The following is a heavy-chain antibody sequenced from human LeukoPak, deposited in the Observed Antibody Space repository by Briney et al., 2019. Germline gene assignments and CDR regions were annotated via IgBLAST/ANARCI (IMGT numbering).Heavy chain of an antibody. V-gene: IGHV3-21*01. J-gene: IGHJ4*02. CDR3: ARDGVLFGESVYYFDY. CDR1: GFTFSSYS. Sequence: GGSLRLSCAASGFTFSSYSIAWVRQAPGKGLEWVSSISFSNKYIYYGDSVKGRFTISRDNAKNSVYLQMNSLRVEDTAVYYCARDGVLFGESVYYFDYWGQGALVTVSS. CDR2: ISFSNKYI. D-gene: IGHD3-10*02.